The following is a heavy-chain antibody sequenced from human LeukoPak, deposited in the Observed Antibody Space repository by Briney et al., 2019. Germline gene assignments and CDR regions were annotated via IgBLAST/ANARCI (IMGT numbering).Heavy chain of an antibody. Sequence: GGSLRLSCAASGFTFSSSAMSWVRQAPGKGLEWVSGISGSGSSTNYADSVKGRFTISRDNSKNTLYLQMNSLRAEDTAVYYCAKPEPNCSGGNCHQAPFDSWGQGTLVTVSS. CDR2: ISGSGSST. V-gene: IGHV3-23*01. CDR1: GFTFSSSA. D-gene: IGHD2-15*01. CDR3: AKPEPNCSGGNCHQAPFDS. J-gene: IGHJ4*02.